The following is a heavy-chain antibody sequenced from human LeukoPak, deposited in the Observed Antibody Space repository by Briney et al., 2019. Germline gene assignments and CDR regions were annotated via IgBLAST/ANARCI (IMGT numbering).Heavy chain of an antibody. CDR2: IRSKAYGGTA. V-gene: IGHV3-49*03. D-gene: IGHD3-3*01. CDR3: TRVGDAYYDFWSGYPYYFDY. Sequence: QPGRSLRLSCTASGFTFGDYAMSWFRQVPGKGLEWVGFIRSKAYGGTAEYAASVKGRFTISRDDSKSIAYLQMNSLKTEDTAVYYCTRVGDAYYDFWSGYPYYFDYWGQGTLVTVSS. J-gene: IGHJ4*02. CDR1: GFTFGDYA.